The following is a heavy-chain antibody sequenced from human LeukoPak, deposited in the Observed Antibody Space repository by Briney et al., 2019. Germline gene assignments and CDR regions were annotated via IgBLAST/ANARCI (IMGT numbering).Heavy chain of an antibody. J-gene: IGHJ4*02. D-gene: IGHD3-16*01. CDR3: ARGFRLGGY. V-gene: IGHV3-23*01. CDR2: ITGSTHHT. Sequence: PGGSLRLSCAVSGFTFSSYAMTWVRQAPGKGLESVSTITGSTHHTYYADSVKGRFTISRDNSNNTLYLQMNSLRAEDTAIYFCARGFRLGGYWGQGTLVTVSS. CDR1: GFTFSSYA.